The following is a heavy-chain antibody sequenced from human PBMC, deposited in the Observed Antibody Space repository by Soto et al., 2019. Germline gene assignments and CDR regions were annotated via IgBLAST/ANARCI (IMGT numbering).Heavy chain of an antibody. CDR3: ARGVAPGLTSYFDY. Sequence: QVQLQQWGAGLLKPSETLSLTCAVYGGSFSGYYWSWIRQPPGKGLECIGEINQSGRTNYNPSLTSRVNISVSTSKIQFSLELSSVTADVTAVYYCARGVAPGLTSYFDYWGQGTLVTVST. J-gene: IGHJ4*02. CDR1: GGSFSGYY. CDR2: INQSGRT. D-gene: IGHD5-12*01. V-gene: IGHV4-34*01.